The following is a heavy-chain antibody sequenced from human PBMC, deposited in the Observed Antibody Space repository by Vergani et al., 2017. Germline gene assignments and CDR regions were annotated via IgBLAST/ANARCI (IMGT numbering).Heavy chain of an antibody. V-gene: IGHV3-53*02. CDR3: AREGWELLRAFDI. Sequence: VHLVETGGGLIQPGGSLRLSCAASGFTVSSNYMSWVRQAPGKGLEWVSVIYSGGSTYYADSVKGRFTISRDNSKNTLYLQMNSLRAEDTAVYYCAREGWELLRAFDIWGQGTMVTVSS. CDR2: IYSGGST. J-gene: IGHJ3*02. CDR1: GFTVSSNY. D-gene: IGHD1-26*01.